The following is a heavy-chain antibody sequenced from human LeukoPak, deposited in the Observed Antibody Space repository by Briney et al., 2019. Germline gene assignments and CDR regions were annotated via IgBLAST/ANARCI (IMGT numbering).Heavy chain of an antibody. D-gene: IGHD7-27*01. CDR2: ISGGGDT. CDR1: GLTFSSYA. J-gene: IGHJ4*02. Sequence: GGSLRLSCAASGLTFSSYAMSWVRQAPGKGLEWVSTISGGGDTYYPDSVKGRFTVSRDNSKNTLYVQMNSLRAEDTAVYYCAKGLTGHDYWGQGTLVTVSS. V-gene: IGHV3-23*01. CDR3: AKGLTGHDY.